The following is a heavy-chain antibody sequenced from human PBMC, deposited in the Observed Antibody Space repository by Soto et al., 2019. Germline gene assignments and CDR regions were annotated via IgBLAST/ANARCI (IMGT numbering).Heavy chain of an antibody. J-gene: IGHJ4*02. CDR1: GFTFSSYA. CDR2: ISYDGSNK. CDR3: ARPVYSSGFDY. V-gene: IGHV3-30-3*01. D-gene: IGHD6-19*01. Sequence: GGSLRLSCAASGFTFSSYAMHWVRQARGKGLEWVAVISYDGSNKYYADSVKGRFTISRDNSKNTLYLQMNSLRAEDTAVYYCARPVYSSGFDYWGQGTLVTVSS.